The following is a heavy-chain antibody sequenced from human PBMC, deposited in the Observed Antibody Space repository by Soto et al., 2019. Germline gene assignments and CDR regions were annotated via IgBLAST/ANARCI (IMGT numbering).Heavy chain of an antibody. CDR2: IYTSASI. CDR3: ARDREAGYNFYYGMDV. Sequence: KTSETLSLTCSVSGADINTYSCTCIRHPSLKGLEWIGRIYTSASINYNPSLKGRVTLSVDTSTNQVSLRLASVTAADTAIYYCARDREAGYNFYYGMDVWGQGTTVTVSS. D-gene: IGHD6-19*01. V-gene: IGHV4-4*07. CDR1: GADINTYS. J-gene: IGHJ6*02.